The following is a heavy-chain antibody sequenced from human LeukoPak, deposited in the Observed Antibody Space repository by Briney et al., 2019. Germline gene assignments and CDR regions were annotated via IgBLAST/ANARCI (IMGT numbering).Heavy chain of an antibody. Sequence: PGGSLRLSCAASGFPFSTYSMNWVRQAPGKGLEWVSYITSRSSGMYYADSVKGRFTISRDNAKNSLYLQMNSLRAEDTAVYYCSREELRYSSGSSHSYFDYWGQGSLVTVSS. CDR3: SREELRYSSGSSHSYFDY. CDR1: GFPFSTYS. J-gene: IGHJ4*02. CDR2: ITSRSSGM. V-gene: IGHV3-48*01. D-gene: IGHD6-19*01.